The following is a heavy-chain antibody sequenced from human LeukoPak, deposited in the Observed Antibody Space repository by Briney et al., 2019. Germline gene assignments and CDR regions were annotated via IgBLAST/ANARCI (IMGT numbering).Heavy chain of an antibody. V-gene: IGHV4-59*01. Sequence: TSETLSLTCTVSGASISIYYWTWIRQPPGKGLEWIGYMYYSGSTSYNPSLKSRVTISVNTSTNQLSLRLNSVTAADTAVYYCARGSGWCSSSTCYSFDYWGQGSLVTVSS. CDR2: MYYSGST. D-gene: IGHD2-2*01. J-gene: IGHJ4*02. CDR1: GASISIYY. CDR3: ARGSGWCSSSTCYSFDY.